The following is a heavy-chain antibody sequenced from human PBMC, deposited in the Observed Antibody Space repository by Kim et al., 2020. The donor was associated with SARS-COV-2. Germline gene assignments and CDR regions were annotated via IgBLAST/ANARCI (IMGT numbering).Heavy chain of an antibody. J-gene: IGHJ4*02. D-gene: IGHD2-21*01. CDR1: GFTFNSYS. CDR3: ARGSGGDLY. CDR2: ITGDGSSR. V-gene: IGHV3-74*01. Sequence: GGSLRLSCAASGFTFNSYSMHWVRQAPGKGLVWVSRITGDGSSRTYADSVKGRFTISRDTAKNTLFLQMNSLRAEDTAVYYCARGSGGDLYWGQGTLVTVSS.